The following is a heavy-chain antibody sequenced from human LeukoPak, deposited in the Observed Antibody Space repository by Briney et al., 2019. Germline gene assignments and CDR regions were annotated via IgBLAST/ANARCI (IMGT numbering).Heavy chain of an antibody. CDR2: IRYDGSNK. CDR1: GFTFRSYA. V-gene: IGHV3-30*02. Sequence: GGSLRLSCAASGFTFRSYAMSWVRQAPGKGLEWVAFIRYDGSNKYYADSVRGRFTISRDNSKNTLYLQMNSLRAEDTAVYYCARDAHYYGSGSFDYWGQGTLVTVSS. D-gene: IGHD3-10*01. J-gene: IGHJ4*02. CDR3: ARDAHYYGSGSFDY.